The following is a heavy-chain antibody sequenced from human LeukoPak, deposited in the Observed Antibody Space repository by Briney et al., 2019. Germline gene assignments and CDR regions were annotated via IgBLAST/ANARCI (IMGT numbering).Heavy chain of an antibody. V-gene: IGHV4-59*01. D-gene: IGHD2/OR15-2a*01. CDR3: ARSLQYGNNNYYYYGMDV. CDR1: SASFSGYY. CDR2: IYYSGST. Sequence: SETLSLTCDVYSASFSGYYWSWIRQPPGKGLEWIGYIYYSGSTDYNPSLKGRVTISEDTSKNQFSLKLNSVTAADTAVYYCARSLQYGNNNYYYYGMDVWGQGTTVTVSS. J-gene: IGHJ6*02.